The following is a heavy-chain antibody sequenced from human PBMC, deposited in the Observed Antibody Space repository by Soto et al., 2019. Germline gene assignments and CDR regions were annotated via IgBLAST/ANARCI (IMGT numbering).Heavy chain of an antibody. J-gene: IGHJ4*02. CDR3: TTEKGY. V-gene: IGHV3-15*07. CDR1: GFTFTNAW. Sequence: EVQLVESGGGLVKPGETLRLSCAASGFTFTNAWMNWVRQAPGKGLEWVGRIRSKTDGGTPDYAAPVKGRFTISRDDSKNTLYVQMNSLKTEDTAIYYCTTEKGYWGQGTLVTVSS. CDR2: IRSKTDGGTP.